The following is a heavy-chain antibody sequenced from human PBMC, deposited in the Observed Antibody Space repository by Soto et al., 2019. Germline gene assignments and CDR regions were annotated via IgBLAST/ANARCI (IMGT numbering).Heavy chain of an antibody. Sequence: GGSLRLSCAASGFTFSSYGMHWVRQAPGKGLEWVAVISYDGSNKYYADSVKGRFTISRDNSKNTLYLQMNSLRAEDTAVYYCAKVPRSGYDQGYYYYYMDVWGKGTTVTVSS. V-gene: IGHV3-30*18. CDR2: ISYDGSNK. CDR1: GFTFSSYG. D-gene: IGHD5-12*01. CDR3: AKVPRSGYDQGYYYYYMDV. J-gene: IGHJ6*03.